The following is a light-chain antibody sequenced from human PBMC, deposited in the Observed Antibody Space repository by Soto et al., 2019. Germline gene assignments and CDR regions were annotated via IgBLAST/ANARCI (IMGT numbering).Light chain of an antibody. CDR2: KAS. J-gene: IGKJ4*01. CDR1: QGISSW. Sequence: IQMTQSPFSVSASLGDRVTITCRASQGISSWLAWYQQKPGKSPTLLIYKASNLQTGVPSRFSGSGSGTDFTLTISSLQPEDFATYYCQQGSSFPLTFGGGTKVEIK. CDR3: QQGSSFPLT. V-gene: IGKV1-12*01.